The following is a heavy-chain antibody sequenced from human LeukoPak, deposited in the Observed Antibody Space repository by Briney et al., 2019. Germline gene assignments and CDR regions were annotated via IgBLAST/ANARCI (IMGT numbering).Heavy chain of an antibody. Sequence: GGSLRLSCAASGFTFTTYWLGWVRQPPGKGLEWVANIKQDGTEKYYVDSVKGRFTISRDNAKNSLYLQMNTLRVEDTAIYYCVRVALYYYGSGSYYFFERWGQGTPVTASS. CDR1: GFTFTTYW. J-gene: IGHJ1*01. V-gene: IGHV3-7*01. D-gene: IGHD3-10*01. CDR3: VRVALYYYGSGSYYFFER. CDR2: IKQDGTEK.